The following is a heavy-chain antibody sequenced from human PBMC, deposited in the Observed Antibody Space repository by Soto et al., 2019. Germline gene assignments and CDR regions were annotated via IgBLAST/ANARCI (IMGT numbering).Heavy chain of an antibody. CDR3: ARGLIAVAGDYVNNDAFDI. J-gene: IGHJ3*02. D-gene: IGHD6-19*01. CDR2: INPSGGST. V-gene: IGHV1-46*01. Sequence: ASVKVSCKASGYTFTSYYMHWVRQAPGQGLEWMGIINPSGGSTGYAQKFQGRVTMTRDTSTSTVYMELSSLRSEDTAVYYCARGLIAVAGDYVNNDAFDIWGQGTMVT. CDR1: GYTFTSYY.